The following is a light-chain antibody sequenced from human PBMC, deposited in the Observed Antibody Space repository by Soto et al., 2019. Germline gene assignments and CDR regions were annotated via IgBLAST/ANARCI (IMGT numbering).Light chain of an antibody. J-gene: IGLJ3*02. V-gene: IGLV2-14*01. CDR1: SSDVGSYNY. CDR2: EVS. Sequence: QSVLTQPASVSGSPGQSITISCTGTSSDVGSYNYVSWYQQYPGKAPKLLIYEVSNRPSGVSNRFSGSNSGNTASLTISGLQAEDEADYYCTSYSRYRVLVFGGGTKVTVL. CDR3: TSYSRYRVLV.